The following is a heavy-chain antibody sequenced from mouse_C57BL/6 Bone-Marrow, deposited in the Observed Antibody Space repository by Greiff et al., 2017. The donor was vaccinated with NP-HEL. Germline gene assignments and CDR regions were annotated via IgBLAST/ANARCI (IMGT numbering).Heavy chain of an antibody. Sequence: VQLQESGAELVKPGASVKISCKASGYAFSSYWMNWVKQRPGKGLEWIGQIYPGDGDTNYNGKFKGKATLTADKSSSTAYMQLSSLTSEDSAVYFCARSGYCSSYGFAYWGQGTLVTVSA. J-gene: IGHJ3*01. CDR2: IYPGDGDT. CDR3: ARSGYCSSYGFAY. CDR1: GYAFSSYW. D-gene: IGHD1-1*01. V-gene: IGHV1-80*01.